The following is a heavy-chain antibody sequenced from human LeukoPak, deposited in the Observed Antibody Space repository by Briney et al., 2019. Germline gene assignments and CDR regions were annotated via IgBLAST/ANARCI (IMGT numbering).Heavy chain of an antibody. CDR3: AREIRNIAAASLNWFDP. Sequence: GASVKVSCKASGYTFTGYYMHWVRQAPGQGLEWMGWINPNSGGTNYAQKFQGRVTMTRDTSISTAYMELSRLRSDDTAVYYCAREIRNIAAASLNWFDPWGQGTLVTVSS. CDR1: GYTFTGYY. V-gene: IGHV1-2*02. CDR2: INPNSGGT. J-gene: IGHJ5*02. D-gene: IGHD6-13*01.